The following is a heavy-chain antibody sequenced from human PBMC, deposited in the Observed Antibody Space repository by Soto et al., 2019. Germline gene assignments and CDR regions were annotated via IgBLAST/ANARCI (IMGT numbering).Heavy chain of an antibody. Sequence: EVQLLESGGGLVQPGGSLRLSCAASGFTFSSYAMSWVRQAPGKGLEWVSAISGSGGSTYYADSVKGRFTISRDNSKNTLYLQMNSLRAEDTAVYYCAGAVAGTYYFDYWGQGTLVTVSS. CDR2: ISGSGGST. D-gene: IGHD6-19*01. CDR3: AGAVAGTYYFDY. CDR1: GFTFSSYA. J-gene: IGHJ4*02. V-gene: IGHV3-23*01.